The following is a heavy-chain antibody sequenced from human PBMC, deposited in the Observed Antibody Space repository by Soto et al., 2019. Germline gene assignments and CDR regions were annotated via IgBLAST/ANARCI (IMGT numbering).Heavy chain of an antibody. CDR1: GFTVSSNY. V-gene: IGHV3-66*04. CDR2: IYSGGST. J-gene: IGHJ4*02. D-gene: IGHD2-15*01. Sequence: GGSLRLSCAASGFTVSSNYMSWVRQAPGKGLEWVSVIYSGGSTYYADSVKGRFTISRDNSKNTLYLQMNSLRAEDTAVYYCARLLGYCSGGSCPDYWGQGTLVTVSS. CDR3: ARLLGYCSGGSCPDY.